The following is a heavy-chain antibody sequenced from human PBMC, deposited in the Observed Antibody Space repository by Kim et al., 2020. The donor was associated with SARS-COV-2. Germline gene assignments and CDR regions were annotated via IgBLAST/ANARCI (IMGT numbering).Heavy chain of an antibody. V-gene: IGHV4-34*09. J-gene: IGHJ6*02. Sequence: TNYNPSLQSRVTISVDTSKNQFSLKLSSVTAADTAVYYCARDLGDYGMDVWGQGTTVTVSS. CDR3: ARDLGDYGMDV. D-gene: IGHD3-16*01. CDR2: T.